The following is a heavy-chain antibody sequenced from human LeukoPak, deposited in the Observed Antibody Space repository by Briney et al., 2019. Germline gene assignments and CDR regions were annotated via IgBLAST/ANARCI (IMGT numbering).Heavy chain of an antibody. D-gene: IGHD6-13*01. V-gene: IGHV7-4-1*02. CDR2: INTNSGNP. J-gene: IGHJ6*03. CDR3: ARGPVYSSSWYQLTQYYYYMDV. Sequence: ASVKVSCKTSGYTFTNFAMIWVRQAPGQGLEWMGWINTNSGNPTYALGFTGRFVFSLDTSVSTAYLQISSLKAEDTAVYYCARGPVYSSSWYQLTQYYYYMDVWAKGPRSPSP. CDR1: GYTFTNFA.